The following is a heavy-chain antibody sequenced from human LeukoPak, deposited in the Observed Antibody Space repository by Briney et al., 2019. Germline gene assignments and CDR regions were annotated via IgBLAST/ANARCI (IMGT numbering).Heavy chain of an antibody. V-gene: IGHV1-2*02. J-gene: IGHJ4*02. CDR3: ARVRGYSSSWYLFYFDY. CDR1: GYTFTGYY. CDR2: INPNSGGT. D-gene: IGHD6-13*01. Sequence: GASVKVSCKASGYTFTGYYMHWVRQAPGQGLEWMGWINPNSGGTNYAQKFQGRVTMTRDTSISTAYMELSRLRSDDTAVYYCARVRGYSSSWYLFYFDYWGQGTLVTVSS.